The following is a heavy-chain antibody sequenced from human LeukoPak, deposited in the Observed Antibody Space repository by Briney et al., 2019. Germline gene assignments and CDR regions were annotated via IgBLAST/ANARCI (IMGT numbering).Heavy chain of an antibody. CDR1: GFTLSTYA. D-gene: IGHD2-21*01. J-gene: IGHJ4*02. Sequence: GGSLRLSCAASGFTLSTYAMSWVRQTPGKGLEWVAATSSRDAGTYHADPVRGRFTISRDNSKNTLYLQMNSLRAEDAAVYFCAKAPVTSCRGAYCYPFDSWGQGTLVTVSS. V-gene: IGHV3-23*01. CDR3: AKAPVTSCRGAYCYPFDS. CDR2: TSSRDAGT.